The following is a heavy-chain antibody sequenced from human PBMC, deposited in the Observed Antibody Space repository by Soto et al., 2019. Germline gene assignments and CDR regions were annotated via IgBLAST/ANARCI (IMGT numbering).Heavy chain of an antibody. CDR1: GFNFRDFW. CDR2: IPSDGRDV. D-gene: IGHD1-26*01. Sequence: PGGSLRLSCEASGFNFRDFWMHWVRQPPGKGPEWVSNIPSDGRDVSYADSVRGRFTISRDDARNTLYLQMSDLRVEDTAIYYCTRDDSGLGIDYWGQGTQV. CDR3: TRDDSGLGIDY. J-gene: IGHJ4*02. V-gene: IGHV3-74*01.